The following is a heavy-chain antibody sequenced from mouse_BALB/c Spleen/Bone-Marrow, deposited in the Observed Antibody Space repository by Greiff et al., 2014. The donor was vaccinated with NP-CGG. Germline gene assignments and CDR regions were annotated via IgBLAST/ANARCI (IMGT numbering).Heavy chain of an antibody. Sequence: VQLQQSGAELVKPGASVKLSCTASGFNIKDTYMHWVKQRPEQGLEWIGRIYPANGNTKYDPKFQGKATITADTSSNTAYLKLSSLASEDTAVYYCAAYYYGSSQFAYWGQGTLVTVSA. CDR2: IYPANGNT. CDR3: AAYYYGSSQFAY. D-gene: IGHD1-1*01. CDR1: GFNIKDTY. J-gene: IGHJ3*01. V-gene: IGHV14-3*02.